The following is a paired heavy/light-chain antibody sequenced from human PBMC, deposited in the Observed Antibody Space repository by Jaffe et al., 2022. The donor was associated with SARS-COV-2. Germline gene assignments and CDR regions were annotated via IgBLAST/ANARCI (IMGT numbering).Light chain of an antibody. Sequence: DIVMTQSPDSLTVSLGERATINCKSSQSVLYSSNNKNYLAWYQQKPGQPPKLLLYWASTRASGVPDRFSGSGSETDFTLTISSLQAEDVAVYYCQQYDSTPYTFGQGTKLEIK. CDR1: QSVLYSSNNKNY. V-gene: IGKV4-1*01. J-gene: IGKJ2*01. CDR2: WAS. CDR3: QQYDSTPYT.
Heavy chain of an antibody. V-gene: IGHV4-39*02. CDR1: GDSINSSPYY. J-gene: IGHJ4*02. CDR3: ARASISGFDY. Sequence: QLQLQESGPRLVKPSEPLSLTCSVSGDSINSSPYYWGWIRQPPGKGLEWIGYIYYNGDTYSNPSLKSRVTMSVDTSKNHFSLKLTSVTAADTAVYYCARASISGFDYWGLGTLVTVSS. D-gene: IGHD2-2*02. CDR2: IYYNGDT.